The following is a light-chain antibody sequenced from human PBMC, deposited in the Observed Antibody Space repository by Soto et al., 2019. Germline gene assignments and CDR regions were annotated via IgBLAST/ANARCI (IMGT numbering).Light chain of an antibody. V-gene: IGKV3-15*01. CDR3: QKYSNWPHIN. J-gene: IGKJ4*01. CDR2: GAS. CDR1: QSVSSN. Sequence: IVITQSPATLSVSPGERATLSSRASQSVSSNLAWYQQKPGQAPRLIIYGASNRATGIPDRFSGSGSGTEFTLTIGSLKSEDFAVYYCQKYSNWPHINCGGGTTVDIK.